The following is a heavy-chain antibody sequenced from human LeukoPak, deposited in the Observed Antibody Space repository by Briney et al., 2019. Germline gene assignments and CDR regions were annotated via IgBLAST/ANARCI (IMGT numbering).Heavy chain of an antibody. V-gene: IGHV1-8*01. Sequence: ASVKVSCKASGYTFTSYDINWVRQATGQGLEWMGWMNPNSGNTGYAQKLQGRVTMTTDTSTSTAYMELRSLRSDDTAVYYCARGFVRYCSSTSCLHDAFDIWGQGTMVTVSS. CDR3: ARGFVRYCSSTSCLHDAFDI. CDR1: GYTFTSYD. J-gene: IGHJ3*02. CDR2: MNPNSGNT. D-gene: IGHD2-2*01.